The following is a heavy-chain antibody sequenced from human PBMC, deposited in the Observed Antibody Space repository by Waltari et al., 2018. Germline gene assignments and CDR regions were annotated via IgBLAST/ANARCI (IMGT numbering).Heavy chain of an antibody. Sequence: QVQLVQSGGEMKEPGASVKVSCKASGYTFTSRGINWVRQAPGQGLEWMGWVKHQNVSTNYAQNLQGIVTMTAETSTTTADMELRSLKSDDTAIYYCARTCISAACYMIYWGQGTLVTVSA. CDR1: GYTFTSRG. J-gene: IGHJ4*02. D-gene: IGHD2-2*02. V-gene: IGHV1-18*01. CDR3: ARTCISAACYMIY. CDR2: VKHQNVST.